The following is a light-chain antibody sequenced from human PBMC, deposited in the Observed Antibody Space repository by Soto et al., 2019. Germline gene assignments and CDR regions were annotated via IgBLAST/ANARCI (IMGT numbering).Light chain of an antibody. CDR2: AAS. J-gene: IGKJ5*01. V-gene: IGKV1-12*01. CDR3: QQGNSFPFT. Sequence: DIQMTQSPSSVSASVGDRVTFTCRASQGLGRWLAWYQQKPGKAPKLLIYAASNLQSGVPSRFGGSGSGTEFTLTISSLQPEDFATYYCQQGNSFPFTFGQGTRLEIK. CDR1: QGLGRW.